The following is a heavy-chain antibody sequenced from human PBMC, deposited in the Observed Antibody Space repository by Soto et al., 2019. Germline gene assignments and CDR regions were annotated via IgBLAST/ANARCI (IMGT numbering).Heavy chain of an antibody. CDR2: IDPSDSQT. J-gene: IGHJ5*02. D-gene: IGHD5-18*01. CDR1: GYSFAGYW. CDR3: ARVGDTAMVNDWFDP. V-gene: IGHV5-10-1*01. Sequence: GEALKISCKGSGYSFAGYWITWLRQKPGKGLEWMGRIDPSDSQTYYRPSFRGHVTISVDRSKNQFSLKLSSVTAADTAVYYCARVGDTAMVNDWFDPWGQGTLVT.